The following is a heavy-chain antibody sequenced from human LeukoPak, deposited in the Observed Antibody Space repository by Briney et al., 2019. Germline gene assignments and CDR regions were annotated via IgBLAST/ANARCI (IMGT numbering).Heavy chain of an antibody. CDR2: MHHSGGT. CDR3: ARSPLFFYHMDV. Sequence: PSETLSLTCGASGYSISSDYYWGWIRQSPGKGLEWIVTMHHSGGTYYNPSLRSRVTISVDTSKNQLSLRLSSVTATDTAVYYCARSPLFFYHMDVWGKGTTVTVSS. J-gene: IGHJ6*03. D-gene: IGHD2/OR15-2a*01. V-gene: IGHV4-38-2*01. CDR1: GYSISSDYY.